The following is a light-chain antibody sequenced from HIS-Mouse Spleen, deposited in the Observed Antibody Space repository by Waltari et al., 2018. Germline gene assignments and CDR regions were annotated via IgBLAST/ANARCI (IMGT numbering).Light chain of an antibody. CDR1: QSLSSY. Sequence: EIVLTQSPATLSLSPGERATLSCRASQSLSSYLAWYQHKPGQAPSLLSYDAYNRATGIPARFSGSGSGTDFTLTISSLEPEDFAVYYCQQRSNWPLTFGGGTKVEIK. CDR3: QQRSNWPLT. V-gene: IGKV3-11*01. J-gene: IGKJ4*01. CDR2: DAY.